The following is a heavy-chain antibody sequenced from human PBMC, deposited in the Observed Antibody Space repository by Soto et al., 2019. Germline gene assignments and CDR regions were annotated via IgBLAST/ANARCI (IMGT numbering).Heavy chain of an antibody. CDR1: GASFSDANYY. CDR3: ATSLVTSRARVDY. CDR2: FYYDGRT. J-gene: IGHJ4*02. V-gene: IGHV4-39*02. Sequence: PSETLSLTCIVSGASFSDANYYWVWIRQPPGEGLEWIGSFYYDGRTYYNASLKSRVTISVDTSKNHFSLMLTSVTAADTAVYYCATSLVTSRARVDYWGQGTPVTVSS. D-gene: IGHD1-26*01.